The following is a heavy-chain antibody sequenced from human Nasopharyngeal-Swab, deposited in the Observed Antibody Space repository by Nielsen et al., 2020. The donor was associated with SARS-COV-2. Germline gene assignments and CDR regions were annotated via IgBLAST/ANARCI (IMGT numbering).Heavy chain of an antibody. Sequence: RRRPGKGLEWVAYIYYSGSTYYNPALKRRVTISVDTTKNHFSQKLSSVPAADAAVYYCSRVGVVAATDAFDFWGQGTLVTVSS. D-gene: IGHD2-15*01. V-gene: IGHV4-31*02. CDR2: IYYSGST. J-gene: IGHJ4*03. CDR3: SRVGVVAATDAFDF.